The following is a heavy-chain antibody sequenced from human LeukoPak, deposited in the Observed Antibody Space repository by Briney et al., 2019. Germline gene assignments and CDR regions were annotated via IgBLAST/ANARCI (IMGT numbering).Heavy chain of an antibody. Sequence: GGSLRLSCAASGFTFSSYTMNWVRQAPGKGLEWVAAISSSSRDIFYADSVKGRFTISRDNSKSTLYIQMNSLRAEDTAVYYCARAKPKNMVRGLIMRRESRYYFDYWGQGTLVTVSS. CDR3: ARAKPKNMVRGLIMRRESRYYFDY. CDR2: ISSSSRDI. CDR1: GFTFSSYT. D-gene: IGHD3-10*01. V-gene: IGHV3-21*04. J-gene: IGHJ4*02.